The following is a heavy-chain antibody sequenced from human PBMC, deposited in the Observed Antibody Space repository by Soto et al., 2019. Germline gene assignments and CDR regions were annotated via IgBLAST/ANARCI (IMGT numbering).Heavy chain of an antibody. CDR2: IYYSGST. D-gene: IGHD1-1*01. Sequence: QVQLQESGPGLVKPSETLSLTCTVSAGSISSYYWSWIRQPPGKGLEWIGYIYYSGSTNYNPSLKSRGTISIDTSKIQFSLKLSSVTAADTAVYYCATVGTTGTLDYWGQGTLVTVSS. CDR3: ATVGTTGTLDY. J-gene: IGHJ4*02. CDR1: AGSISSYY. V-gene: IGHV4-59*08.